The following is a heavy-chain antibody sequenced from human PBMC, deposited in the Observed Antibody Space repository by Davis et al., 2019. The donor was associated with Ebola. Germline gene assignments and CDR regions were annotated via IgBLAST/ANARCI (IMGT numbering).Heavy chain of an antibody. D-gene: IGHD6-19*01. CDR1: GFTFSSYG. CDR3: AKGDNSGWYGVDY. CDR2: ISYDGSDK. V-gene: IGHV3-30*18. J-gene: IGHJ4*02. Sequence: PGGSLRLSCAASGFTFSSYGMHWVRQAPGKGLEWVAVISYDGSDKYYADSVKGRFTISRENSKATLDLQMNSLRAEDTAVYYCAKGDNSGWYGVDYWGQGTLVIVSS.